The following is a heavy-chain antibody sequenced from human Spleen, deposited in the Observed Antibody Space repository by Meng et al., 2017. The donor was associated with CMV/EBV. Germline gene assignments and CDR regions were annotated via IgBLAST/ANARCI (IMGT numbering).Heavy chain of an antibody. CDR1: GYTFTSYG. V-gene: IGHV1-18*01. CDR2: ISPYNGNT. J-gene: IGHJ4*02. CDR3: ARDTDKDGYRWGDDY. Sequence: SGYTFTSYGISWVRQAPGQGLEWMGWISPYNGNTNYAQKLQGRVTMTTDTSTSTASMELRSLRSDDTAVYYCARDTDKDGYRWGDDYWGQGTLVTVSS. D-gene: IGHD5-24*01.